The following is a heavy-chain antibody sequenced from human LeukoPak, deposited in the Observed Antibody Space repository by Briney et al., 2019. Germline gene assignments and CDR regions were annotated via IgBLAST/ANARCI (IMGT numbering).Heavy chain of an antibody. V-gene: IGHV1-3*03. CDR1: GYTFTSYA. J-gene: IGHJ4*02. Sequence: ASVKVSCKASGYTFTSYAMHWVRQAPGQRLEWMGWINAGNGNTKYSQEFQGRVTITRDTSASTAYMELSSLRSEDMAVYYCAREYYDFWSGYTTFDYWGQGTLVTVSS. D-gene: IGHD3-3*01. CDR3: AREYYDFWSGYTTFDY. CDR2: INAGNGNT.